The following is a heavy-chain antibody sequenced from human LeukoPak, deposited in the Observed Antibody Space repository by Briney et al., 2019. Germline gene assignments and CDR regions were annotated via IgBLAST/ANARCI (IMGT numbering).Heavy chain of an antibody. J-gene: IGHJ4*02. V-gene: IGHV3-7*01. CDR2: IREDGSEK. CDR1: GFTFSNYW. CDR3: ASEANYFDY. Sequence: PGGSLRLSCAASGFTFSNYWMSWVRQAPGKGLEWVANIREDGSEKYYVDSVKGQFTISRDNAKNSLFLQMDSLRAEDTAVYYCASEANYFDYWGQGTLVTVSS.